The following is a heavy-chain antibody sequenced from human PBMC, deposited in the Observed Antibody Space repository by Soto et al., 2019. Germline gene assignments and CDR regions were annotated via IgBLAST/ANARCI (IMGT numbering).Heavy chain of an antibody. V-gene: IGHV4-34*01. CDR2: INHSGST. Sequence: SETLSLTYAVYGGSFSGYYWSWIRQPPGKGLEWIGEINHSGSTYYNPSLKSRVTISVDTSKNQFSLKLSSVTAADTAVYYCARHNGPLYVGYYYDMDVWGQGTTVTVSS. CDR3: ARHNGPLYVGYYYDMDV. J-gene: IGHJ6*02. CDR1: GGSFSGYY. D-gene: IGHD3-16*01.